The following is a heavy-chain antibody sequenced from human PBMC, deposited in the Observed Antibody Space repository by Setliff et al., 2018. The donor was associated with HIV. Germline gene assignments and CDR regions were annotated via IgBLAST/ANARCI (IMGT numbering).Heavy chain of an antibody. CDR2: LFYNGNT. Sequence: SETLSLTCTVSGGSISNNSYYWGWVRQPPGKGLELIGNLFYNGNTYYNPSLKSRVTISVDTSKNQFSLQLNSVTAADTAVYYCARGFGSSAIDYWGQGTLVTVSS. CDR3: ARGFGSSAIDY. J-gene: IGHJ4*02. V-gene: IGHV4-39*01. D-gene: IGHD6-6*01. CDR1: GGSISNNSYY.